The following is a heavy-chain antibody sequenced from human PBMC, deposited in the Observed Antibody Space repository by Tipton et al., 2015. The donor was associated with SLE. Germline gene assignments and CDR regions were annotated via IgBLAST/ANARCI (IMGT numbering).Heavy chain of an antibody. CDR3: AGGPYYYGSGSYYIVVY. V-gene: IGHV4-59*01. D-gene: IGHD3-10*01. CDR2: IYDNGST. J-gene: IGHJ4*01. CDR1: GGSINNFH. Sequence: TLSLTCTVSGGSINNFHWSWIRQPPGKGLEWIGDIYDNGSTDYNPSLKSRVTISLDTSKNQFSLNLNSVTAADTAVYYCAGGPYYYGSGSYYIVVYWGHGTLVTVSS.